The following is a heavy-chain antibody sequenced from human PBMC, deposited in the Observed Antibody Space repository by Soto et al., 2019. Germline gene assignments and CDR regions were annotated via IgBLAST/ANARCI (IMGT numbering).Heavy chain of an antibody. CDR1: GFTFSSYA. J-gene: IGHJ4*02. Sequence: EVQLLESGGDLVQPGGSLRLSCAASGFTFSSYAMSWVRQAPGKGLEWVSGISGSVGGTYYVDSVRGRFTISRDNSKNTLYLQMNSLRAEDTALYDCAKVGANIAGTAPFDYWGQGTQVIVSS. D-gene: IGHD6-13*01. V-gene: IGHV3-23*01. CDR3: AKVGANIAGTAPFDY. CDR2: ISGSVGGT.